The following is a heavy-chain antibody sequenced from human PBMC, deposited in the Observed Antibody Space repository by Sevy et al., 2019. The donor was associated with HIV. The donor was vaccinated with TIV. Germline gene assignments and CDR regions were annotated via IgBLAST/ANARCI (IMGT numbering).Heavy chain of an antibody. V-gene: IGHV3-21*01. D-gene: IGHD4-17*01. CDR1: GFTFSSYS. Sequence: GGSLRLSCAASGFTFSSYSMNWVRQAPGKGLEWVSSISSSSSYIYYADSVKGGFTISRDNAKNSLYLQMNSLRAEDTAVYDCARGGNDYGGNSDWFDPWGQGTLVTVSS. CDR2: ISSSSSYI. CDR3: ARGGNDYGGNSDWFDP. J-gene: IGHJ5*02.